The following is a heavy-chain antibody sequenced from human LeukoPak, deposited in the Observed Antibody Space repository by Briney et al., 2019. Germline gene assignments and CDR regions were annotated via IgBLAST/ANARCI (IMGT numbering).Heavy chain of an antibody. CDR1: GGTFSSYA. V-gene: IGHV1-69*13. J-gene: IGHJ5*02. CDR2: IIPIFGTA. CDR3: ARVTTYYYGSGSYRSEKYNWFDP. D-gene: IGHD3-10*01. Sequence: SVKVSCRASGGTFSSYAISWVRQAPGQGLEWMGGIIPIFGTANYAQKFQGRVTITADESTSTAYMELSSLRSEDTAVYYCARVTTYYYGSGSYRSEKYNWFDPWGQGTLVTVSS.